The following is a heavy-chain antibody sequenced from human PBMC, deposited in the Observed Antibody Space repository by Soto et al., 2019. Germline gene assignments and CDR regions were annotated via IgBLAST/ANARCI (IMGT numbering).Heavy chain of an antibody. Sequence: PSETLSLTCTVSGVSISSGDYYWSWIRQPPGKGLEWIGYIYYSENTYSNPSLKSRVAISGDTSKNQFSLKLSSVTAADTAVYYCAREGGGYRFDRWGQGTLVTVSS. J-gene: IGHJ4*02. CDR1: GVSISSGDYY. CDR2: IYYSENT. CDR3: AREGGGYRFDR. V-gene: IGHV4-30-4*01. D-gene: IGHD3-16*02.